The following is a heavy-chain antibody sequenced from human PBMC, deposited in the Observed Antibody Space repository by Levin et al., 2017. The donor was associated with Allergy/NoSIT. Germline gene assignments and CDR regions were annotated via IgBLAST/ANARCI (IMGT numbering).Heavy chain of an antibody. Sequence: GESLKISCAASGFTFSSYGMNWVRQAPGKGLEWVSYISSGSGTVYYADSVKGRFIISRDNAKNSLYLQMNSLRDDDTAVYYCVRDPSWGQGILVTVSS. CDR3: VRDPS. CDR1: GFTFSSYG. J-gene: IGHJ5*02. CDR2: ISSGSGTV. V-gene: IGHV3-48*02.